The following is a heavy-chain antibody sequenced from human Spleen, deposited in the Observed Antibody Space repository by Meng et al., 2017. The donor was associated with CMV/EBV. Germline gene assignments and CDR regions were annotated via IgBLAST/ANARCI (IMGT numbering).Heavy chain of an antibody. CDR2: INHSGST. J-gene: IGHJ4*02. D-gene: IGHD2-2*01. CDR1: GGSFSGYY. Sequence: SETLSLTCAVYGGSFSGYYWSWIRQPPGKGLEWIGEINHSGSTNYNPSLKSRVTISVDTSKNQFSLKLSSVTAADTAVYYCARVFYCSSTSCQWYFDYWGQGTLVTVSS. CDR3: ARVFYCSSTSCQWYFDY. V-gene: IGHV4-34*01.